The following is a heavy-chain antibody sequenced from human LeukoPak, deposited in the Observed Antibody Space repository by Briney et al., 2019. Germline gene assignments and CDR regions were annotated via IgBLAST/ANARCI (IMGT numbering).Heavy chain of an antibody. CDR1: GFTFSSYS. CDR2: ISSSSSTI. CDR3: TTDPDYGDYENWFDP. J-gene: IGHJ5*02. V-gene: IGHV3-48*01. Sequence: GGSLRLSCAASGFTFSSYSMNWVRQAPGKGLEGVSYISSSSSTIYYADSVKGRFTISRDNAKNSLYLQMNSLKTEDTAVYYCTTDPDYGDYENWFDPWGQGTLVTVSS. D-gene: IGHD4-17*01.